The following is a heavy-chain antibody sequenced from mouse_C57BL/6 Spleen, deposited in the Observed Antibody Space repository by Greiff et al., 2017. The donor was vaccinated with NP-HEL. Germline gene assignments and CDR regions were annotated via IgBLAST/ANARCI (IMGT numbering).Heavy chain of an antibody. J-gene: IGHJ2*01. CDR1: GYTFTSYW. V-gene: IGHV1-52*01. D-gene: IGHD1-1*01. Sequence: QVQLQQPGTELVRPGSSVKLSCKASGYTFTSYWMHWVKQRPIQGLEWIGNIDPSDSETHYNQKFKDKATLTVDKSSSTAYMQLSSLTSEDSAVYYCARHGSSYDYFDYWGQGTTLTVSS. CDR2: IDPSDSET. CDR3: ARHGSSYDYFDY.